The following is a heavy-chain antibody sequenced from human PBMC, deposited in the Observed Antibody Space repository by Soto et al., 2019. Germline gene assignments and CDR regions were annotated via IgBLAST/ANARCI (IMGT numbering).Heavy chain of an antibody. CDR1: GGSISSGGYY. D-gene: IGHD5-18*01. CDR2: IYYSGST. Sequence: PSETLSLTCTVSGGSISSGGYYWSWIRQHPGKGLEWIGYIYYSGSTYYNPSLKSRVTISVDTSKNQFSLKLSSVTAADTAVYYCARAAKRYNSYGFPHEFDPWGQGTLVTVSS. J-gene: IGHJ5*02. V-gene: IGHV4-31*03. CDR3: ARAAKRYNSYGFPHEFDP.